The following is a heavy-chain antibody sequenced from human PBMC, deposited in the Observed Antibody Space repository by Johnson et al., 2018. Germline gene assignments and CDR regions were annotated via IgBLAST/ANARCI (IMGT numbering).Heavy chain of an antibody. CDR2: ISGSGAGT. J-gene: IGHJ4*02. CDR3: AKAPIMSCGGGDCYSNY. D-gene: IGHD2-21*02. Sequence: VQLVESGGGLVQXGGSXRLXCAASGFTFSSYAMTWVRQAPGKGLEWVSTISGSGAGTYYADSVKGRFTISRDNSKNTLYLQMNSLRAEDTAVYYCAKAPIMSCGGGDCYSNYWGQGTLVTVSS. CDR1: GFTFSSYA. V-gene: IGHV3-23*04.